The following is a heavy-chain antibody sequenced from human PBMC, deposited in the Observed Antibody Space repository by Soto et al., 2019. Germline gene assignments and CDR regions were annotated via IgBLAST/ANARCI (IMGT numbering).Heavy chain of an antibody. V-gene: IGHV1-69*13. CDR1: GGTFSSYA. CDR3: ASSPDYTAMNFSDAFDI. J-gene: IGHJ3*02. Sequence: GASVKVSCKASGGTFSSYAISWVRQAPGQGLEWMGGIIPIFGTGNYAQKFQGRVTITADESTSTAYMELSSLRSEDTAVYYCASSPDYTAMNFSDAFDIWGQGTMVTVSS. D-gene: IGHD5-18*01. CDR2: IIPIFGTG.